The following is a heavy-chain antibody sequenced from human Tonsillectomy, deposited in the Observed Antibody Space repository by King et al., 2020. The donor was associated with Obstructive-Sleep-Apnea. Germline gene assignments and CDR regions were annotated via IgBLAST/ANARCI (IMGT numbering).Heavy chain of an antibody. D-gene: IGHD2-21*02. Sequence: VQLVQSGGGVVQPGRSLRLSCAASGFTFSSYGMHWVRQAPGKGLEWVAVISYDGSNKYYADSVKGRFTISRDNSKNTLYLQMNSLRAEDTAVYYCAKGGDYTTYFDLWVRGTLVTVSS. CDR2: ISYDGSNK. J-gene: IGHJ2*01. CDR1: GFTFSSYG. CDR3: AKGGDYTTYFDL. V-gene: IGHV3-30*18.